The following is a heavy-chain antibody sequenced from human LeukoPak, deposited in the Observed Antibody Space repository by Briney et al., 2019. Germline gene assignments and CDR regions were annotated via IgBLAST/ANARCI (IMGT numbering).Heavy chain of an antibody. D-gene: IGHD3-3*01. Sequence: ASVKVSCKASGYTFTSYGISWVRQAPGQGLEWMGWISAYNGNTNYAQKLQGRVTMTTDTSTSTAYMELRSLRSDDTAVYYCAREPYYDFWSAPGYYYMDVWGKGTTVTVSS. CDR2: ISAYNGNT. J-gene: IGHJ6*03. CDR3: AREPYYDFWSAPGYYYMDV. CDR1: GYTFTSYG. V-gene: IGHV1-18*01.